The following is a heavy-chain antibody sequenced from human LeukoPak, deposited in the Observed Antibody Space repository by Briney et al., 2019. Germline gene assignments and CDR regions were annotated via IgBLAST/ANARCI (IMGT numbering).Heavy chain of an antibody. J-gene: IGHJ4*02. Sequence: GGSLRLSCAASGFNFNNAWMSWVRQAPGKGLEWVSAISGSGGSTYYADSVKGRFTISRDNSKNTLYLQMNSLRAEDTAVYYCANNGPFDYWGQGTLVTVSS. CDR2: ISGSGGST. V-gene: IGHV3-23*01. CDR1: GFNFNNAW. CDR3: ANNGPFDY.